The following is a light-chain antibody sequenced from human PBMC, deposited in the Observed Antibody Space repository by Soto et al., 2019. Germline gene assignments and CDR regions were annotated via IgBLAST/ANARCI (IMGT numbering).Light chain of an antibody. J-gene: IGKJ2*01. CDR2: KAS. Sequence: DIQMTQSPSTLSASVGDRVTITCRASQSITTWLAWYQQKPGKAPNLLIYKASNLETGVPSRFSGSGSGTEFPLTLSGLQREDFATYYCQQYETYYTFGQGTKLEIK. CDR3: QQYETYYT. V-gene: IGKV1-5*03. CDR1: QSITTW.